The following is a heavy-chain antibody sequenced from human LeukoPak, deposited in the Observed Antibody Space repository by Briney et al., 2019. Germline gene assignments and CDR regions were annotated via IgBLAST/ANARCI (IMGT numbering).Heavy chain of an antibody. J-gene: IGHJ4*02. CDR3: ARSSTVTTYPRFDY. CDR1: GGSISSYY. D-gene: IGHD4-17*01. Sequence: PSEPLSLTCTVSGGSISSYYWSWIRQPPGKGLEWIGYIYYSGSTNYNPSLKRRVTISVDTSKNQFSLKLSSVTAADTAVYYCARSSTVTTYPRFDYWGQGTLATVSS. CDR2: IYYSGST. V-gene: IGHV4-59*01.